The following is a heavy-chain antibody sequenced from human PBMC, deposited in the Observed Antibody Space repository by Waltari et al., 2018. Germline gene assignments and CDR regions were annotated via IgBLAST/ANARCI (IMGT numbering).Heavy chain of an antibody. CDR3: ATRIPSDHSGSFYYYGMDV. J-gene: IGHJ6*02. V-gene: IGHV1-69*13. CDR2: ITPIYGQS. D-gene: IGHD6-6*01. CDR1: GGTFKNYA. Sequence: QVHLVQSGTELKKPGSSVRVSCRDSGGTFKNYAVTWVRQPLGQGLEWMGSITPIYGQSNDAQNFQGRLTIAADDSTDTVYMDLSGLRSEDSALYYCATRIPSDHSGSFYYYGMDVWGQGTTVTVSS.